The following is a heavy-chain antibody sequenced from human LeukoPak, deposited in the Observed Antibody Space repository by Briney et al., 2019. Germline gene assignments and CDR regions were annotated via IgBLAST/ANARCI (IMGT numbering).Heavy chain of an antibody. CDR2: IYYSGST. V-gene: IGHV4-59*01. CDR1: GGSTSSYY. J-gene: IGHJ6*03. CDR3: ARDSRPYYDFWSGYSCYYMDV. D-gene: IGHD3-3*01. Sequence: PSETLSLTCTVSGGSTSSYYWSWIRQPPGKGLEWIGYIYYSGSTNYNPSLKSRVTISVDTSKNQFSLKLSSATAADTAVYYCARDSRPYYDFWSGYSCYYMDVWGKGTTVTVSS.